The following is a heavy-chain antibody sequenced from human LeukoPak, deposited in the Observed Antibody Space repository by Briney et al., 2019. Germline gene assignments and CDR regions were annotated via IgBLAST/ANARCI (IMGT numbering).Heavy chain of an antibody. Sequence: GWSLRLSCAASGFTFSSYGMHWVRQAPAKGLEGVAFIRYDGSNKYYADSVKGRFTISRDNSKNTLYLQMNSLRAEDTAVYYCAKDRCSNGVGCYYYYMDVWGKGTTVTISS. CDR1: GFTFSSYG. J-gene: IGHJ6*03. V-gene: IGHV3-30*02. D-gene: IGHD2-8*01. CDR3: AKDRCSNGVGCYYYYMDV. CDR2: IRYDGSNK.